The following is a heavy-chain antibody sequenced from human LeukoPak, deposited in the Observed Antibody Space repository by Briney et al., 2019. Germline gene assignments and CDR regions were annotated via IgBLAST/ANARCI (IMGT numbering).Heavy chain of an antibody. CDR2: IRSKASSYAT. J-gene: IGHJ4*02. D-gene: IGHD2-15*01. CDR1: GFTFSGSA. Sequence: GGSLRLSCAASGFTFSGSAMHWVRQASGKGLEWVGRIRSKASSYATAYAASVKGRFTISRDDSKNTAYLQMNSLKTEDTAVYYCTRLASSYCSGGSCYLDYWGQGTLVTVSS. CDR3: TRLASSYCSGGSCYLDY. V-gene: IGHV3-73*01.